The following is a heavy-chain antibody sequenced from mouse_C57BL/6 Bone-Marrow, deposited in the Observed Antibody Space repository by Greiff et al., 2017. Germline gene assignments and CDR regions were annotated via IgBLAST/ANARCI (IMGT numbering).Heavy chain of an antibody. J-gene: IGHJ4*01. CDR1: GYTFTSYW. Sequence: VQLQQPGAELVMPGASVKLSCKASGYTFTSYWMHWVKQRPGQGLEWIGEIDPSDSYTNYNQKFKGKSTLTVDKSSSTAYMQLSSLTSEDAAVYYCAREAYYVAMDYWGQGTSVTVS. V-gene: IGHV1-69*01. CDR2: IDPSDSYT. CDR3: AREAYYVAMDY. D-gene: IGHD1-1*01.